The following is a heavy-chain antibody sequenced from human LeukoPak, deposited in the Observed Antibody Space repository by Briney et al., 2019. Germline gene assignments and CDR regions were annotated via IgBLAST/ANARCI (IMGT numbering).Heavy chain of an antibody. V-gene: IGHV1-18*01. Sequence: ASVKASCKASGYTFTSYGISWVRQAPGQGLEWMGWISAYNGNTNYAQKLQGRVTMTTDTSTSTAYMELRSLRSDDTAVYYCARHIVVVTASTSFDYWGQGTLVTVSS. CDR1: GYTFTSYG. J-gene: IGHJ4*02. D-gene: IGHD2-21*02. CDR3: ARHIVVVTASTSFDY. CDR2: ISAYNGNT.